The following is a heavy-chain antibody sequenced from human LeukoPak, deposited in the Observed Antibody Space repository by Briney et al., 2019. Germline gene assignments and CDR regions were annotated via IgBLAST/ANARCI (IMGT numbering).Heavy chain of an antibody. CDR3: ASPLLRYFDWLAY. Sequence: GVLRLSCAASGFTFSSYSMNWVRQAPGKGLEWVSSISSSSSYIYYADSVKGRFTISRDNSKNTLYLQMNSLRAEDTAVYYCASPLLRYFDWLAYWGQGTLVTVSS. V-gene: IGHV3-21*01. CDR1: GFTFSSYS. J-gene: IGHJ4*02. D-gene: IGHD3-9*01. CDR2: ISSSSSYI.